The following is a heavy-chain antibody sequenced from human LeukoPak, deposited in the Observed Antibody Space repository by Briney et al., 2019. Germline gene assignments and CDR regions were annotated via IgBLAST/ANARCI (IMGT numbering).Heavy chain of an antibody. Sequence: ASVKVSCKASGYTFTGYYMHWVRQAPGQGLEWMGWTNPNSGGTNYAQKFQGRVTMTRDTSISTAYMELSRLRSDDTAVYYCARTDYDFWSGHMDVWGKGTTVTVSS. D-gene: IGHD3-3*01. CDR3: ARTDYDFWSGHMDV. CDR2: TNPNSGGT. CDR1: GYTFTGYY. J-gene: IGHJ6*03. V-gene: IGHV1-2*02.